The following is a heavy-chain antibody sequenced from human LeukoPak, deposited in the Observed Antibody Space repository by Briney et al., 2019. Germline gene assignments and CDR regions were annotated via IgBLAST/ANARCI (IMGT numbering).Heavy chain of an antibody. CDR1: GASISGYY. D-gene: IGHD5-12*01. CDR3: ARGGPDLAREYFQY. Sequence: PSGTLSLTCTVSGASISGYYWSWIRQSAGKGLEWIGRIYVSGTTYYNPSLKSRLTMLIDASRNQFSLNLRSVTAADTAVYYCARGGPDLAREYFQYWGQGTLVSVS. J-gene: IGHJ1*01. V-gene: IGHV4-4*07. CDR2: IYVSGTT.